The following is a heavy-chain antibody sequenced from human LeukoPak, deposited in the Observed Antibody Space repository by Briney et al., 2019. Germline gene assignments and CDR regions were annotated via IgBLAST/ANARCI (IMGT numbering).Heavy chain of an antibody. Sequence: GGSLGLSCAASGFTFSSYAMHWVRQAPGKGLEYVSAISSNGGSTYYANSVKGRFTISRDNSKNTLYLQMGSLRAEDMAVYYCARVSIAAREGYYYYMDVWGKGTTVTVSS. CDR1: GFTFSSYA. D-gene: IGHD6-6*01. J-gene: IGHJ6*03. V-gene: IGHV3-64*01. CDR3: ARVSIAAREGYYYYMDV. CDR2: ISSNGGST.